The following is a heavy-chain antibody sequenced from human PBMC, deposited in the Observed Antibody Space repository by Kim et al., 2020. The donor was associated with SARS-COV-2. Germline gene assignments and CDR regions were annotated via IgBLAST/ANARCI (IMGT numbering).Heavy chain of an antibody. CDR2: IGTAGDT. Sequence: GGSLRLSCAASGFTFSSYDMHWVRQATGKGLEWVSAIGTAGDTYYPGSVKGRFTISRENAKNSLYLQMNSLRAGDTAVYYCARGDPTGDLVDYWGQGTLVTVSS. CDR1: GFTFSSYD. CDR3: ARGDPTGDLVDY. D-gene: IGHD7-27*01. J-gene: IGHJ4*02. V-gene: IGHV3-13*01.